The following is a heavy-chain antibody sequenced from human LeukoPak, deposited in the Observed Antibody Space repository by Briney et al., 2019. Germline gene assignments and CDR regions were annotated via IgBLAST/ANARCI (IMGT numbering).Heavy chain of an antibody. Sequence: GGSLRLSCAASGFSVSSYYFSWVRQAPGKGLEWFSVIYTSGRTYYADSVRGRFTISRDKTLYLQMNSLRVEDTAVYYCTRGTSVGWYGDSWGQGTLVSVSS. D-gene: IGHD6-19*01. CDR1: GFSVSSYY. CDR2: IYTSGRT. CDR3: TRGTSVGWYGDS. J-gene: IGHJ4*02. V-gene: IGHV3-66*01.